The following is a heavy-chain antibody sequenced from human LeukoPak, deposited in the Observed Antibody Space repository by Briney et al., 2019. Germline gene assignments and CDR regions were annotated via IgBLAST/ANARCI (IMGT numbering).Heavy chain of an antibody. CDR2: ISGSGDST. Sequence: HPGGSLRLSCAASGFTFSSYTMTWVRQAPGKGLEWVSGISGSGDSTYYADSVKGRFTISRDNSKNTLYLQMNSLRAEDTAVYYCAKDQTPYYWGQGTLVTVSS. V-gene: IGHV3-23*01. J-gene: IGHJ4*02. CDR1: GFTFSSYT. CDR3: AKDQTPYY.